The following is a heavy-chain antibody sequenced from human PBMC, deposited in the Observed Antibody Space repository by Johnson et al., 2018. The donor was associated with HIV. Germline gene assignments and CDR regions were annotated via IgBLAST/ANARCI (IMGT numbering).Heavy chain of an antibody. V-gene: IGHV3-66*02. CDR1: GFTVSSNN. J-gene: IGHJ3*01. D-gene: IGHD3-22*01. Sequence: EQLVESGGDLVQPGGSLRLSCAASGFTVSSNNMSWVRQAPGKGLEWVSVINSGGSTYFTDSVRGRFTISRDNSRNKLFLQSNSRRAEDTAMYFCVRRFYDSSALDVWGQGTLVTVSS. CDR2: INSGGST. CDR3: VRRFYDSSALDV.